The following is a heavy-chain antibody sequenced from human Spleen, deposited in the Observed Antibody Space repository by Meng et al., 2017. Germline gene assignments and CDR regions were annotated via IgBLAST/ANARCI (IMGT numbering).Heavy chain of an antibody. CDR3: ATNDLDY. J-gene: IGHJ4*02. Sequence: GGSLRLSCADSGFTFSNYPIHLVRRAPGKGLEWVSVISSDGSNQWYADSVKGRFIISRDNSKNTLYLQMNSLKTEDTAVYYCATNDLDYWGQGTLVTVSS. CDR2: ISSDGSNQ. V-gene: IGHV3-30*04. D-gene: IGHD1-1*01. CDR1: GFTFSNYP.